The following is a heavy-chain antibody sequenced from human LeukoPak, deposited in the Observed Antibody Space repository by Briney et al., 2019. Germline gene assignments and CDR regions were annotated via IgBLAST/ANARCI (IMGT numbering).Heavy chain of an antibody. CDR1: GFTFDDYA. CDR3: AKDLRVGATGEGVDY. D-gene: IGHD1-26*01. V-gene: IGHV3-43*02. CDR2: ISGDGDST. J-gene: IGHJ4*02. Sequence: GWSLRLSCAASGFTFDDYAMHWVRQAPGKGLEWVSLISGDGDSTYYADSVKGRFTISRDNSKNSLYLQMNSLRAEDTSLYYCAKDLRVGATGEGVDYWGQGTLVTVS.